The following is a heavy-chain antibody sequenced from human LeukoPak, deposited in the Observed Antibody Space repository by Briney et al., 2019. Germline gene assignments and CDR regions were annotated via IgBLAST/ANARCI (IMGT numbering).Heavy chain of an antibody. D-gene: IGHD3-22*01. Sequence: EASVKVSCKASGYTFTSYGISWVRQAPGQGLEWMGWISAYNGNTNYAQKLQGRVTITADKSTSTAYMELSSLRSDDTAVYYCARGVRGYYDSSGYYYDYWGQGTLVTVSP. CDR2: ISAYNGNT. CDR1: GYTFTSYG. CDR3: ARGVRGYYDSSGYYYDY. J-gene: IGHJ4*02. V-gene: IGHV1-18*01.